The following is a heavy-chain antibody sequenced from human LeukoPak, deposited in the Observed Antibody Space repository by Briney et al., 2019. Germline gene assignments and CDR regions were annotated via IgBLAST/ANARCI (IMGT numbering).Heavy chain of an antibody. CDR1: GFTFSNYW. J-gene: IGHJ4*02. CDR3: VRGGYGSIDY. CDR2: IKQDGSEK. V-gene: IGHV3-7*01. Sequence: PGGSLRLSCAASGFTFSNYWMSWVRQAPGKGLEWVANIKQDGSEKYYVDSVKGRFTISRDNAKNSLYLQMNSLRAEDTAVYYCVRGGYGSIDYWGQGTLVTVSS. D-gene: IGHD4-17*01.